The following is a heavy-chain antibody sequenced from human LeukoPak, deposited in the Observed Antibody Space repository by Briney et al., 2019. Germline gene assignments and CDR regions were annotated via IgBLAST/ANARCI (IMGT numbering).Heavy chain of an antibody. V-gene: IGHV1-18*01. J-gene: IGHJ4*02. Sequence: GASVKVSCKSSVYTFTIYGISWVRQAPGQGLEWMGWISAYNGNTNYAQKLQGRVTMTTDTSTSTAYMELRSLRSDDTAVYYCARDQLFYDSSGYPDYWGQGTLVTVSS. CDR1: VYTFTIYG. CDR3: ARDQLFYDSSGYPDY. D-gene: IGHD3-22*01. CDR2: ISAYNGNT.